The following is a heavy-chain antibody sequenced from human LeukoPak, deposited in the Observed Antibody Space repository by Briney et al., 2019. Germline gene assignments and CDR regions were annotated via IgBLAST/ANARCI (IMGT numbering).Heavy chain of an antibody. CDR1: GYTFTGYY. CDR2: INPNSGGT. D-gene: IGHD2-2*01. CDR3: AREGEYQVPYFDY. J-gene: IGHJ4*02. V-gene: IGHV1-2*06. Sequence: ASVTVSCKASGYTFTGYYMHWMRQAPGQGLEWMGRINPNSGGTNYAQKFQGRVTMTRDTSISTAYMELSRLRSDDTAVYYCAREGEYQVPYFDYWGQGTLVTVSS.